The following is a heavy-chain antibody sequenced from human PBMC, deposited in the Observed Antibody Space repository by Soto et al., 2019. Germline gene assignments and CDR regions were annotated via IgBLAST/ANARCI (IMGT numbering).Heavy chain of an antibody. D-gene: IGHD3-22*01. Sequence: QVQLVQSGAEVKKPGSSVKVSCKASGGTFSSYAISWVRQAPGQGLEWMGGIIPIFGTANYAQKFQGRVTITADEFTSTAYMELSSLRSEDTAVYYCAREGYYDSSGPQTDAFDIWGQGTMVTVSS. CDR2: IIPIFGTA. V-gene: IGHV1-69*12. CDR1: GGTFSSYA. J-gene: IGHJ3*02. CDR3: AREGYYDSSGPQTDAFDI.